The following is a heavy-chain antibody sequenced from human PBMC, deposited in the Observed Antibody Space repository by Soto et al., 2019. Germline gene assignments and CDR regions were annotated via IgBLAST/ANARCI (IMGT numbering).Heavy chain of an antibody. V-gene: IGHV3-30-3*01. CDR1: GFTFSSYA. CDR3: ARDAGPSSYSYYYYGMDV. D-gene: IGHD1-1*01. CDR2: ISYDGSNK. Sequence: QVQLVESGGGVVQPGRSLRLSCAASGFTFSSYAMHWVRQAPGKGLEWVAVISYDGSNKYYADSVKGRFTISRDNSKNPLYLQMNSLRAEDTAVYYCARDAGPSSYSYYYYGMDVWGQGTTVTVSS. J-gene: IGHJ6*02.